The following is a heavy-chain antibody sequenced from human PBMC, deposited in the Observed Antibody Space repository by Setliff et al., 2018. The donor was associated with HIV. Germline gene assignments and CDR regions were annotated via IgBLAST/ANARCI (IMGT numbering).Heavy chain of an antibody. Sequence: PGGSLRLSCAVSGFALRDHDVDWVRQAPGKGLAWVGRTRNEANGYITEYGAYVQGRFTISRDNAKNTLYLHMNSLRAEDTSVYHCALVGGITSHPDGFDIWGQGTMVTVSS. V-gene: IGHV3-72*01. J-gene: IGHJ3*02. CDR2: TRNEANGYIT. CDR3: ALVGGITSHPDGFDI. CDR1: GFALRDHD. D-gene: IGHD3-22*01.